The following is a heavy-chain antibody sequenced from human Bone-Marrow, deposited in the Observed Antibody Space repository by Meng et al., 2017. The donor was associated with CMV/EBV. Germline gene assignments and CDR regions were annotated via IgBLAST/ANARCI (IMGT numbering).Heavy chain of an antibody. Sequence: ASVKVSCKASGGPFSNYAINWVRQAPGQGLEWMGWINPNSGGTNYAQKFQGRVTMTRDTSISTAYMELSRLRSDDTAVYYCARTRWDCSSTSCYHWPPGYWGQGTLVTVSS. CDR2: INPNSGGT. J-gene: IGHJ4*02. V-gene: IGHV1-2*02. D-gene: IGHD2-2*01. CDR3: ARTRWDCSSTSCYHWPPGY. CDR1: GGPFSNYA.